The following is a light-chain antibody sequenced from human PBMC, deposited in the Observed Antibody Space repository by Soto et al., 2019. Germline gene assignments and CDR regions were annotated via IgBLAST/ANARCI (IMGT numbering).Light chain of an antibody. CDR1: NIGTKS. CDR2: DDS. Sequence: SYELTQPPSVSVAPGQTARITCGGNNIGTKSVHWYQQKPGQAPVLVVYDDSGRPSGIPERFSGSNSGNTATLTISRVEAGDETDSYCQVWESSSDTYVFGPGTRSPS. J-gene: IGLJ1*01. V-gene: IGLV3-21*02. CDR3: QVWESSSDTYV.